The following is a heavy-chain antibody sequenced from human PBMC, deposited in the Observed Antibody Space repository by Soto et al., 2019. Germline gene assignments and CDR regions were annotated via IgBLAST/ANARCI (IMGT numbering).Heavy chain of an antibody. V-gene: IGHV3-33*01. CDR2: IWYDGSNK. Sequence: QVQLVESGGGVVQPGRSLRLSCAASGFTFSSYGMQWVRQAPGKGLEWVAVIWYDGSNKYYADSVKGRFTISRDNSKNTLYLQMNSLRAEDTAVYYCAREDYPYYYYGMDVWGQGTTVTVSS. CDR1: GFTFSSYG. CDR3: AREDYPYYYYGMDV. J-gene: IGHJ6*02. D-gene: IGHD4-17*01.